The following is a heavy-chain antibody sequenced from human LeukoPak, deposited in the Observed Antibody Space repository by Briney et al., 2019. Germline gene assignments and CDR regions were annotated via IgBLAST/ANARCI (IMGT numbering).Heavy chain of an antibody. J-gene: IGHJ4*02. D-gene: IGHD2-15*01. V-gene: IGHV4-59*01. CDR2: IYFGGST. CDR3: ARGGSRSSFDY. Sequence: PSETLSLTCTVSGGSISSYYWSWIRQHPGKGLEWIGYIYFGGSTNYSPSLKSRVTISVDTSKNQFSLNLSSVTAADTAVYYCARGGSRSSFDYWGPGILVTVSS. CDR1: GGSISSYY.